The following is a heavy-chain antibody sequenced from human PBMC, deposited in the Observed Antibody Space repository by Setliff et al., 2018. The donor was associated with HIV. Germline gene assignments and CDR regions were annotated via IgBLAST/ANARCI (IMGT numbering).Heavy chain of an antibody. J-gene: IGHJ6*03. D-gene: IGHD5-12*01. CDR1: GGSLSSGYDY. Sequence: SETLSLTCTVSGGSLSSGYDYWTWIRQPAGKGLEWIGHIYSAGSTNYNPTLTSRVTMSVDMSKNQFSLKFRSVTAADMAVYYCVREYSGVYPDFSFYIDVWGKGTTVTVSS. V-gene: IGHV4-61*09. CDR3: VREYSGVYPDFSFYIDV. CDR2: IYSAGST.